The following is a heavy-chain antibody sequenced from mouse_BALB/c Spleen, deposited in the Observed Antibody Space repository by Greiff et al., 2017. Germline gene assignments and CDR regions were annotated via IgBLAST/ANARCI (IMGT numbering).Heavy chain of an antibody. CDR1: GFTFSSYT. J-gene: IGHJ3*01. D-gene: IGHD2-14*01. CDR2: ISNGGGST. V-gene: IGHV5-12-2*01. CDR3: ARPGCRYEGLAY. Sequence: EVQLMESGGGLVQPGGSLKLSCAASGFTFSSYTMPWVRQTPEKRLEWVAYISNGGGSTYYPDTVKGRFTISRDNAKNTLYLQMSSLKSEDTAMFYCARPGCRYEGLAYWGQGTLVTVSA.